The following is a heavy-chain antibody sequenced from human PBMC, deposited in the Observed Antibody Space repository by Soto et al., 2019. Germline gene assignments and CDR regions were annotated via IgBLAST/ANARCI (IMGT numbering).Heavy chain of an antibody. J-gene: IGHJ5*02. D-gene: IGHD6-6*01. V-gene: IGHV3-23*01. CDR1: GFTFSRYA. Sequence: PGGPLRLSCAASGFTFSRYATSWVRQALGKGLEWVSAISGSGGSTYYADSVKGRFTISRDNSKNPLHLQMNSLRAEDTAVYYCAKSPRLAARPGWFDPWGQGTLVTGSS. CDR3: AKSPRLAARPGWFDP. CDR2: ISGSGGST.